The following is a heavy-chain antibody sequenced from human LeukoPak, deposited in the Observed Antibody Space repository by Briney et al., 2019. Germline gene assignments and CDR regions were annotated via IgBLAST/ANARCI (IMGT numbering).Heavy chain of an antibody. Sequence: PGGSLRLSCAASGFTFSNDWMCWVRQAPGKGLEWVANINQGESKKYYADSVKGRFTISRDNAKNSLYLQMSSLTAEDTAIYYCARDHAYRADYWGQGTLVTVSS. J-gene: IGHJ4*02. D-gene: IGHD2-2*01. CDR2: INQGESKK. V-gene: IGHV3-7*01. CDR3: ARDHAYRADY. CDR1: GFTFSNDW.